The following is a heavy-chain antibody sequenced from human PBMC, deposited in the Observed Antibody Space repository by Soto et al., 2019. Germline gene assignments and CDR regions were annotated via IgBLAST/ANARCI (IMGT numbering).Heavy chain of an antibody. Sequence: GGSLRLSCAASGFTFSSYGMHWVRQAPGKGLEWVAVISYDGSNKYYADSVKGRFTISRDNSKNTLYLQMNSLRAEDTAVYYCAKDQGYSSSWSLYYYYGMDVWGQGTLVTVSS. D-gene: IGHD6-13*01. CDR2: ISYDGSNK. CDR3: AKDQGYSSSWSLYYYYGMDV. J-gene: IGHJ6*02. CDR1: GFTFSSYG. V-gene: IGHV3-30*18.